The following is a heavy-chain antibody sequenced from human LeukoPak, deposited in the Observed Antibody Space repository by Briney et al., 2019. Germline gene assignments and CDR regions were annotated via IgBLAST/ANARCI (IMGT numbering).Heavy chain of an antibody. D-gene: IGHD2-2*01. CDR2: IYPGDSRI. Sequence: GEPLNTSCQGLGYSFTSYWIGWVRQMPGKGREWMGIIYPGDSRIRYNPSFQGQVTISIDQSIRTAYPQCVSLKGSGPAMNYWACRDLTSTWSYPWGQGTLVTVSS. CDR1: GYSFTSYW. V-gene: IGHV5-51*01. J-gene: IGHJ5*02. CDR3: ACRDLTSTWSYP.